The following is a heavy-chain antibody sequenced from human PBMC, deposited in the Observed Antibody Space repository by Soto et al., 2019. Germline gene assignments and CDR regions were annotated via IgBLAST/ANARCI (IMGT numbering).Heavy chain of an antibody. V-gene: IGHV1-3*05. Sequence: QVQLVQSGAEEKKPGASVKVSCKASGYTFTSYAMHWVRKAPGQRLEWMGLMNVGNGNTKYSQKFQRGVTIPRDTPASTAYVELSSLRSEDTAVYFCAMSIVVVTALDYWGQGTLVTVSS. J-gene: IGHJ4*02. CDR1: GYTFTSYA. D-gene: IGHD2-21*02. CDR2: MNVGNGNT. CDR3: AMSIVVVTALDY.